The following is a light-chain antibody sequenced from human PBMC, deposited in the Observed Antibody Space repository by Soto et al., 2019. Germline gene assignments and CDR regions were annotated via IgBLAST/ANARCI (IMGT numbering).Light chain of an antibody. CDR2: NNN. CDR1: SSNIGSNT. J-gene: IGLJ3*02. Sequence: QSVLTQPPSASGTPGQRVTISCSGSSSNIGSNTVNWYQQLPGTAPKLLIYNNNQRPSGVPDRFSGSKSVTSASLAISGLQSEDEADYYCAAWDDSLNTWVFGGGTKLTVL. V-gene: IGLV1-44*01. CDR3: AAWDDSLNTWV.